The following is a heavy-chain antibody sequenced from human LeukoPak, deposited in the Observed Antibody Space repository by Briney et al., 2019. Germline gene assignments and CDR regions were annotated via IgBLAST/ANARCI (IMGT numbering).Heavy chain of an antibody. CDR2: IYYSGST. CDR1: GGSISSSSYY. J-gene: IGHJ4*02. D-gene: IGHD3-22*01. Sequence: SETLSLTCTVSGGSISSSSYYWGWIRQPPGKGLEWIGSIYYSGSTYYNPSLKGRVTISVDTSKNQFSLKLSSVTAADTAVYYCARGTYYDSSGFLGYWGQGTLVTVSS. V-gene: IGHV4-39*07. CDR3: ARGTYYDSSGFLGY.